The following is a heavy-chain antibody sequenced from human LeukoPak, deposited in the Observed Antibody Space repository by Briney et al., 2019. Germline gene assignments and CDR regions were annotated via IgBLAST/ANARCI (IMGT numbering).Heavy chain of an antibody. CDR1: GYTFTGYY. D-gene: IGHD4-17*01. CDR3: ARGSDYYYFDY. CDR2: MNPNSGGT. V-gene: IGHV1-2*02. J-gene: IGHJ4*02. Sequence: ASVKVSCEASGYTFTGYYMHWVRQAPGQGLEWIGRMNPNSGGTNYAQKFQGRVTMTRDTSISTAYMELSRLRSDDTAVYYCARGSDYYYFDYWGQGTLVTVSS.